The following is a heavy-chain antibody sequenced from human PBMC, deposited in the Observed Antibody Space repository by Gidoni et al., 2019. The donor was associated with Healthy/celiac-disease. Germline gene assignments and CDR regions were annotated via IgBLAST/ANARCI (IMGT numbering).Heavy chain of an antibody. J-gene: IGHJ6*02. D-gene: IGHD4-17*01. CDR2: IWYDGSNK. CDR1: GFTFSSYG. V-gene: IGHV3-33*01. Sequence: QVQLVESGGGVVQPGRSLRLSCAASGFTFSSYGMPWVRQAPGKGLGWVAVIWYDGSNKYYADSVKGRFTISRDNSKNTLYLQMNSLRAEDTAVYYCARDPGVVLAVTTSYGMDVWGQGTTVTVSS. CDR3: ARDPGVVLAVTTSYGMDV.